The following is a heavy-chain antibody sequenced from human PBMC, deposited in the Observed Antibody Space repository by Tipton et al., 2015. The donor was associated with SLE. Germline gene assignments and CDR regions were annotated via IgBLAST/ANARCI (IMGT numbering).Heavy chain of an antibody. J-gene: IGHJ4*02. Sequence: SLRLSCAASGFTFSSYGMHWVRQAPGKGLEWVAVIYYDGTKKYYADSVKGRFTISRDNAKNTLYLQMNSLRAEDTAVYYCAKDYDYIWGSEWYFDCWGQGTLVTVSS. CDR1: GFTFSSYG. D-gene: IGHD3-16*01. V-gene: IGHV3-33*06. CDR2: IYYDGTKK. CDR3: AKDYDYIWGSEWYFDC.